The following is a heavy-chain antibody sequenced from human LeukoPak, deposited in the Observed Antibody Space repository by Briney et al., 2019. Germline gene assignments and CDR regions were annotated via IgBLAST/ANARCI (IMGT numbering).Heavy chain of an antibody. CDR2: ISGSGDST. CDR1: GFIFRHYA. Sequence: GGSLRLSCSASGFIFRHYAVNWVRQSPGKGLEWVSGISGSGDSTYYADSVKGRFTISRDNSKNTLCLQMNSLRAEDTALYYCAKVGGYFDSYDAFDIWGQGTMVTVSS. D-gene: IGHD3-9*01. V-gene: IGHV3-23*01. CDR3: AKVGGYFDSYDAFDI. J-gene: IGHJ3*02.